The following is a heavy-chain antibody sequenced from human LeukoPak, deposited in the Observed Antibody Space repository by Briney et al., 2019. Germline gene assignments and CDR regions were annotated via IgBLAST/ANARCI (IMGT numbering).Heavy chain of an antibody. Sequence: GGSLRLSCAASGFTFSSYSMNWVRQAPGKGLEWVSSISSSSSYIYYADSVKGRFTISRDDAKNSLYLQMNSLRAEDTAVYYCARVDCSSTSCYFGYYYYGMDVWGQGTTVTVSS. D-gene: IGHD2-2*01. J-gene: IGHJ6*02. CDR2: ISSSSSYI. V-gene: IGHV3-21*01. CDR3: ARVDCSSTSCYFGYYYYGMDV. CDR1: GFTFSSYS.